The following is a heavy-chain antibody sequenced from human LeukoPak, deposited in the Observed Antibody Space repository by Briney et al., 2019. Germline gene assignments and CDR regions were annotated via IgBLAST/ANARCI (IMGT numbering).Heavy chain of an antibody. Sequence: SETLSLTCTVSGGSISSYYWSWIRQPAGKGLEWIGRIYTSGSTNYNPSLKSRVTMSVDTSKNQFSLKLSSVTAADTAVYYCAGDCSSTSCPPADWFDPWGQGTLVTVSS. D-gene: IGHD2-2*01. CDR1: GGSISSYY. J-gene: IGHJ5*02. CDR2: IYTSGST. V-gene: IGHV4-4*07. CDR3: AGDCSSTSCPPADWFDP.